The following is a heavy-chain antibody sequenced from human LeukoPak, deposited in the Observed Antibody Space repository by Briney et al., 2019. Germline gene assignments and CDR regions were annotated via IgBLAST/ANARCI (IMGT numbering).Heavy chain of an antibody. CDR1: GFTFSSYE. D-gene: IGHD3-10*02. Sequence: GGSLRLSCAASGFTFSSYEMDWVRQAPGKGLEWVSYISSSGSTIYYADSVKGRFTSSRDNAKNSLYLQMNSLRAEDTAVYYCAELGITMIGGVWGKGTTVTISS. CDR2: ISSSGSTI. J-gene: IGHJ6*04. CDR3: AELGITMIGGV. V-gene: IGHV3-48*03.